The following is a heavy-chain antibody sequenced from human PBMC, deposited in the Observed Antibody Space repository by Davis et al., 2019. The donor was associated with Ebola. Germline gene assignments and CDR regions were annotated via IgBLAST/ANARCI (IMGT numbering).Heavy chain of an antibody. D-gene: IGHD3-3*01. CDR3: ARVGGFLEWLLMDV. J-gene: IGHJ6*02. CDR1: GGSISSGDYY. Sequence: MPSETLSLTCTVSGGSISSGDYYWSWIRQPPGKGLEWIGYIYYSGSTYYNPSLKSRVTISVDTSKNQFSLKLSSVTAADTAVYYCARVGGFLEWLLMDVWGQGTTVTVSS. V-gene: IGHV4-30-4*02. CDR2: IYYSGST.